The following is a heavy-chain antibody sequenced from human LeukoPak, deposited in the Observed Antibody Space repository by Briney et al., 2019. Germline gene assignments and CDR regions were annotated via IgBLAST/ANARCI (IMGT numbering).Heavy chain of an antibody. D-gene: IGHD2-21*01. CDR1: GFTFKNYA. CDR3: ITPLPYSAQ. V-gene: IGHV3-23*01. Sequence: GGSLRLSCAASGFTFKNYAMNWVRQSPGQGLEWVSTISGDAVTSWYADSVKGRFTVSRDNSKNIVFLQMNNLRAEDTAVYYCITPLPYSAQGGQGTLVTVSS. J-gene: IGHJ4*02. CDR2: ISGDAVTS.